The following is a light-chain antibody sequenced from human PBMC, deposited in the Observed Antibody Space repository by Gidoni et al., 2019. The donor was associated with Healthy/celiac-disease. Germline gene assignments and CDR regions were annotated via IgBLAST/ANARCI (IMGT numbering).Light chain of an antibody. V-gene: IGKV1-5*01. J-gene: IGKJ1*01. CDR1: QSISSW. Sequence: DIQMTQSPSTLSASVGDRVTITCRASQSISSWLAWYQQKPGKAHKLLIYDASSLESGVPSRFSGSGSGTEFTLTISSLQPDDFATYYCQQYNSYPWTFGQGTKVEIK. CDR2: DAS. CDR3: QQYNSYPWT.